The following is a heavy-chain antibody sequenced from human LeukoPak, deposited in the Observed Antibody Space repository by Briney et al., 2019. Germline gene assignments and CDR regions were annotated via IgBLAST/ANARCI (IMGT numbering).Heavy chain of an antibody. V-gene: IGHV3-30*04. Sequence: PGGSLRLSCAASGFTFSSYAMHWVRQAPGKGLEWVAVISYDGSDKYYADSVKGRFTISRDNSKNTLYLQMNSLRAEDTAVYCCARDDSSGYYGYWGQGTLVTVSS. CDR2: ISYDGSDK. J-gene: IGHJ4*02. CDR1: GFTFSSYA. D-gene: IGHD3-22*01. CDR3: ARDDSSGYYGY.